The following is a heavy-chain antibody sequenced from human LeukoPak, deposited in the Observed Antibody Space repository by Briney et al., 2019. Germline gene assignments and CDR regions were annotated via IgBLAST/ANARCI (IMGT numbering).Heavy chain of an antibody. V-gene: IGHV1-69*13. D-gene: IGHD4-17*01. CDR1: GGTFSSYA. Sequence: SVKVSCKASGGTFSSYAISWVRQAPGQGLEWMGGIIPIFGTANYAQKFQGRVTIAADESTSTAYMELSSLRSEDTAVYYCARAREDGGATVIHFDYWGQGTLVTVSS. J-gene: IGHJ4*02. CDR2: IIPIFGTA. CDR3: ARAREDGGATVIHFDY.